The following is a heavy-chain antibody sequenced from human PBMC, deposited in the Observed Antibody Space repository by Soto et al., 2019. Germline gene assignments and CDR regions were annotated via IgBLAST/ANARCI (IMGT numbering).Heavy chain of an antibody. D-gene: IGHD2-15*01. CDR1: GFTFSSYW. CDR3: ARDRVVVAATSVYFDY. V-gene: IGHV3-7*01. J-gene: IGHJ4*02. Sequence: EVQLVESGGGLVQPGGSLRLSCAASGFTFSSYWMSWVRQAPGKGLEWVANIKQDGSEKYYVDSVKGRFTISRDNAKNSLYLQMNSLRAEDTAVYYCARDRVVVAATSVYFDYWGQGTLVTVSS. CDR2: IKQDGSEK.